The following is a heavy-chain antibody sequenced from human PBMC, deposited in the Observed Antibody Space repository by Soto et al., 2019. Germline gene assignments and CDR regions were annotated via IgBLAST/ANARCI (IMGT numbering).Heavy chain of an antibody. Sequence: PSETLSLTCTVSGGSISSYYWSWIRQPPGKGLEWIGYIYYSGSTNYNPSLKSRVTISVDTSKNQFSLKLSSVTAADTAVYYCARRGGKVYLFDYWGQGTLVTVSS. CDR2: IYYSGST. J-gene: IGHJ4*02. CDR1: GGSISSYY. D-gene: IGHD3-10*01. CDR3: ARRGGKVYLFDY. V-gene: IGHV4-59*01.